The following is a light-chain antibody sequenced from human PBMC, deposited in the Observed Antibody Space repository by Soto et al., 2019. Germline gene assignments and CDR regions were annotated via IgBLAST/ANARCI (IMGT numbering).Light chain of an antibody. J-gene: IGKJ1*01. CDR1: QSISNY. CDR2: DAS. CDR3: QQSYRTPRT. V-gene: IGKV1-39*01. Sequence: DIQMTQSPSSLSASVGDRVTITCRASQSISNYLNWYQQKPGKAPKLLIYDASSLQSGVPSRFSGSGSGTDFTLTISSLQPEDFATYYCQQSYRTPRTFGQGTKVDIK.